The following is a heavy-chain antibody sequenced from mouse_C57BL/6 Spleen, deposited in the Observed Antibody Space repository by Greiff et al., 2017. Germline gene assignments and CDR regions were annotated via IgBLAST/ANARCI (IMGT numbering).Heavy chain of an antibody. V-gene: IGHV3-6*01. CDR1: GYSITSGYY. J-gene: IGHJ4*01. Sequence: EVQLVESGPGLVKPSQSLSLTCSVTGYSITSGYYWNWIRQFPGNKLEWMGYISYDGSNNYNPSLKNRISITRDTSKNQFFLKLNSVTTEDTATYYCAREIYYYGSSYDAMDYWGQGTSVTVSS. CDR3: AREIYYYGSSYDAMDY. D-gene: IGHD1-1*01. CDR2: ISYDGSN.